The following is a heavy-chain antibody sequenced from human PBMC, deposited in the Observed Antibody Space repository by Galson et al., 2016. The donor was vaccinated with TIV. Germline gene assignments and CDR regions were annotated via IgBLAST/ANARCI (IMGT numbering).Heavy chain of an antibody. D-gene: IGHD4-17*01. J-gene: IGHJ6*02. CDR2: TYYTSKWNT. CDR1: GDSVSGNTAA. Sequence: CAISGDSVSGNTAAWNWVRQPPSRGLEWLGRTYYTSKWNTDYAVSVKVRIIIRPDTSMNQVSLHLSSVTASDTAIYYCMREGSTVTMHHYIGMDVWGQGTSVTVSS. V-gene: IGHV6-1*01. CDR3: MREGSTVTMHHYIGMDV.